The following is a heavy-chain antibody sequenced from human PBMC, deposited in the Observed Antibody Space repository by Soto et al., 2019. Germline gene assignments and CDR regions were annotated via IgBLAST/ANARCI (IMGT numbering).Heavy chain of an antibody. CDR2: ISYDGSNK. CDR3: AKGNSAVSGPFPRH. D-gene: IGHD6-19*01. J-gene: IGHJ3*01. Sequence: QVQLVESGGGVVQPGRSLRLSCAASGFTFSSYGMHWVRQAPGTVLEWVAVISYDGSNKYYADSVKGRFTISRDNSKHALYLQMNRLRAEDTSVYYCAKGNSAVSGPFPRHWGQGTMVTVSS. V-gene: IGHV3-30*18. CDR1: GFTFSSYG.